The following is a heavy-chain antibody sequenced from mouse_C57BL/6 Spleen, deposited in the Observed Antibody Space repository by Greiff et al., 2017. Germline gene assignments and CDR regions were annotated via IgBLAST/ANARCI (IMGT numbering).Heavy chain of an antibody. CDR3: ARKDYGNYDY. J-gene: IGHJ2*01. D-gene: IGHD2-1*01. CDR2: IDPSDSYT. Sequence: QVQLQQPGAELVMPGASVKLSCKASGYTFTSYWMHWVKQRPGQGLEWIGEIDPSDSYTNYNQKFKGKSTLTVDKSSSTAYMQLSSLTSEDSAVYYWARKDYGNYDYWGQGTTLTVSS. V-gene: IGHV1-69*01. CDR1: GYTFTSYW.